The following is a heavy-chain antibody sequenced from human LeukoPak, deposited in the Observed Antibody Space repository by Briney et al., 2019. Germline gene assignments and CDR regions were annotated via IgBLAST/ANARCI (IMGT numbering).Heavy chain of an antibody. CDR3: ARDSYSTYYYDSSKWGLFDY. V-gene: IGHV3-23*01. CDR1: GFTFSSYA. D-gene: IGHD3-22*01. Sequence: PGGSLRLSCAASGFTFSSYAMSWVRQAPGKGLEWVSAISGSGGSTYYADSVKGRFTISRDNSKNSLYLQMNSLRAEDTAVYYCARDSYSTYYYDSSKWGLFDYWGQGTLVTVSS. J-gene: IGHJ4*02. CDR2: ISGSGGST.